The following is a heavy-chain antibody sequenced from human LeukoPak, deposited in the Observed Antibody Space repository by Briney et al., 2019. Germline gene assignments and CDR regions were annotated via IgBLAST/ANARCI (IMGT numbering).Heavy chain of an antibody. Sequence: GESLKIPCKGSGYSFTIYWIGWVRHMPGKGMEWMGFIYPGDSDTRYSPSFQGQVTISADKSISTAYLQWSSLKASDTAMYYCARRSKGMDVWGKGTTVTVSS. CDR3: ARRSKGMDV. CDR2: IYPGDSDT. J-gene: IGHJ6*04. V-gene: IGHV5-51*01. CDR1: GYSFTIYW.